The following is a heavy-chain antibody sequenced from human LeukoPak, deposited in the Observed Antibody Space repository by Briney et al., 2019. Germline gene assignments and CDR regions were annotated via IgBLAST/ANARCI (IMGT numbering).Heavy chain of an antibody. D-gene: IGHD2-2*01. Sequence: ASVKVSCKASGYTFTGYYMHWVRQAPGQGLEWMGRINPNSGGTNYAQKFQGRVTMTSDTSISTAYMELSRLRSDDTAVYYCARGLPNIVVVPGPRYNWFDPWGQGTLVTVSS. J-gene: IGHJ5*02. CDR3: ARGLPNIVVVPGPRYNWFDP. CDR1: GYTFTGYY. V-gene: IGHV1-2*06. CDR2: INPNSGGT.